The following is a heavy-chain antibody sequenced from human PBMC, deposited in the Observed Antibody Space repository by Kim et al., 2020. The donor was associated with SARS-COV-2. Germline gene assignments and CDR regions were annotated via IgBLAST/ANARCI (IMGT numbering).Heavy chain of an antibody. D-gene: IGHD2-21*01. Sequence: SETLSLTCTVSGGSIDNYYWSWIRQPPGKGLEWIGYIYYSGSTNYNPSLKSRVTISLDTSKNHFSLKLSSVTAADTAVYYCAKDRCGGASWGQGTLVTVSS. J-gene: IGHJ4*02. CDR3: AKDRCGGAS. V-gene: IGHV4-59*13. CDR2: IYYSGST. CDR1: GGSIDNYY.